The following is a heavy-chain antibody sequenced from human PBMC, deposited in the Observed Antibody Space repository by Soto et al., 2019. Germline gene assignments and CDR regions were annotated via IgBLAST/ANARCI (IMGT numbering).Heavy chain of an antibody. Sequence: GGSLRLSCAASGFTFSDHYMDWVRQAPGKGLEWVGRTRNKANSYTTEYAASVKGRFTISRDESKNSLYLQMNNLNTEDTAVYYCARARYSSGWYFDYWGQGTLVTVSS. CDR2: TRNKANSYTT. J-gene: IGHJ4*02. CDR3: ARARYSSGWYFDY. CDR1: GFTFSDHY. V-gene: IGHV3-72*01. D-gene: IGHD6-19*01.